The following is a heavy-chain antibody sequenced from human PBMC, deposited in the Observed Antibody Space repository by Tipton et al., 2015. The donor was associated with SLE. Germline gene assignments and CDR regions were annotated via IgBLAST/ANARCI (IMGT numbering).Heavy chain of an antibody. D-gene: IGHD6-6*01. CDR3: ARVGSSHYYYYYYLDV. V-gene: IGHV4-61*08. CDR2: IYYSGST. Sequence: TLSLTCTVSGGSLSSGDYHWSWIRQPPGKGLEWIGYIYYSGSTNYNPSLKSRVTISVDTSKNQFSLNLISVTVADTAVYYCARVGSSHYYYYYYLDVWGKGTTVTVSS. CDR1: GGSLSSGDYH. J-gene: IGHJ6*03.